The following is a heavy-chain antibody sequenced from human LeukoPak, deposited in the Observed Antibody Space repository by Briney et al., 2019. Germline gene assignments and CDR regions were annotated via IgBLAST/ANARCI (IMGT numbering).Heavy chain of an antibody. Sequence: AGGSLRLSCAASGFTFSDSYMAWIRQAPGKGLNWVSYINNNANIIYYADSVKGRFTISRDNAKNSLSLQMNSLRAEDTAMYYCARGFGWDRSTTVVTHDWFDPWGQGTLVTVSS. CDR1: GFTFSDSY. D-gene: IGHD4-23*01. CDR3: ARGFGWDRSTTVVTHDWFDP. J-gene: IGHJ5*02. CDR2: INNNANII. V-gene: IGHV3-11*01.